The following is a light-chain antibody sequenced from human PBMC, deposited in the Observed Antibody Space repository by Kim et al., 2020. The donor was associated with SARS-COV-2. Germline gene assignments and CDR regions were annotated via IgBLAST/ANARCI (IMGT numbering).Light chain of an antibody. CDR2: GAS. J-gene: IGKJ4*01. Sequence: EIVLTQSPGTMSLSPGERATLSCRASQSVSSTYLAWYQQKPGQAPRLLIYGASSRATGIPDRLSGSGSGTDFTLTISRLEPEDFAIYYCQQYGASCLTFGGGTKVDIK. CDR3: QQYGASCLT. CDR1: QSVSSTY. V-gene: IGKV3-20*01.